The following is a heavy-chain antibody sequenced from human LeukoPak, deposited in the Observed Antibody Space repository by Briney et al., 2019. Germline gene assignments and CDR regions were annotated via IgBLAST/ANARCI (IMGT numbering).Heavy chain of an antibody. CDR3: ARRASTERGHSYGLDY. Sequence: GGSRRLSCVVSGFTFSTYHMNWVRQAPGKGLEWVSSISSSSGYIYYADSLTGRITISRDNAKNSLYLQMNSLRAEDTAIYYCARRASTERGHSYGLDYWGQGTLVTVSS. V-gene: IGHV3-21*01. CDR1: GFTFSTYH. J-gene: IGHJ4*02. CDR2: ISSSSGYI. D-gene: IGHD5-18*01.